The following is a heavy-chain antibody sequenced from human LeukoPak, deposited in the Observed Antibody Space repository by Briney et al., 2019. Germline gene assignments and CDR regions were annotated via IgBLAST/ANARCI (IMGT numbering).Heavy chain of an antibody. D-gene: IGHD3-22*01. CDR2: LYPGVST. Sequence: SETLSLTCTVSGGPIYSYYWSWIRQTAGKGLEWIGRLYPGVSTDYNPSLKSRVTMSVDTSRNQFALELNTVTAADTAVYYCARMKFYDSTGYSPGHYMDVWDKGTTVTVSS. J-gene: IGHJ6*03. CDR1: GGPIYSYY. V-gene: IGHV4-4*07. CDR3: ARMKFYDSTGYSPGHYMDV.